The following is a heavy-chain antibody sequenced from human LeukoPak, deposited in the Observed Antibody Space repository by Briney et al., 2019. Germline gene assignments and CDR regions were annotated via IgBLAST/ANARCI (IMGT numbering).Heavy chain of an antibody. J-gene: IGHJ4*02. D-gene: IGHD2-2*01. CDR1: GFTFSSYG. Sequence: PGGSLRLSCAASGFTFSSYGMHWVRQAPGKGLEWVAVISYDGSNKYYADSVKGRFTISRDNSKNTLYLQMNSLRAEDTAVYYCAKEITRGITDYWGQGTLVTVSS. V-gene: IGHV3-30*18. CDR2: ISYDGSNK. CDR3: AKEITRGITDY.